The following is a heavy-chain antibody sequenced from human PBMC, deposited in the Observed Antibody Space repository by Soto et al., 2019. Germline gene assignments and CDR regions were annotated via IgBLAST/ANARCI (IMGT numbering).Heavy chain of an antibody. CDR3: ARGEQYSGRIFDY. V-gene: IGHV6-1*01. Sequence: PSQTLSLTCAITGDSVSSNSAGWSWVRQSPSRGLEWLGRTYYRSKWYYEFAVSVRGRITINPDTSKNQYSLQLNSVTPEDTAVYFCARGEQYSGRIFDYWGQGTLVTVSS. CDR1: GDSVSSNSAG. D-gene: IGHD1-26*01. CDR2: TYYRSKWYY. J-gene: IGHJ4*01.